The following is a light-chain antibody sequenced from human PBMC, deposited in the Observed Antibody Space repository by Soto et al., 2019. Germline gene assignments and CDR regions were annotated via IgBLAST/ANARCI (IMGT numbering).Light chain of an antibody. V-gene: IGLV1-40*01. J-gene: IGLJ3*02. CDR1: SSNIGRGYD. Sequence: QSVLTQPPSVSGAPGQRVTISCTGSSSNIGRGYDVHWYQQFPGSAPRLLLSGDSNRPSGVPDRFSGSRSGTSASLAITGLQAEDEADYYCSSYTSSSTWVFGGGTQLTVL. CDR2: GDS. CDR3: SSYTSSSTWV.